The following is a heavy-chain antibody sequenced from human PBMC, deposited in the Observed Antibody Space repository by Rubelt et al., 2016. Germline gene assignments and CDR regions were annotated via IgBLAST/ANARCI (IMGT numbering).Heavy chain of an antibody. CDR2: IYYSGST. CDR1: GGSISSSSYY. CDR3: AGHVYYDSSGYGAPDY. D-gene: IGHD3-22*01. J-gene: IGHJ4*02. V-gene: IGHV4-39*07. Sequence: QLQLQESGPGLVKPSETLSLTCTVSGGSISSSSYYWGWIRQPPGKGLEWIGSIYYSGSTYYNPSLKVRVTISVDTSKNQFSLKLSSVTAADTAVYYCAGHVYYDSSGYGAPDYWGQGTLVTVSS.